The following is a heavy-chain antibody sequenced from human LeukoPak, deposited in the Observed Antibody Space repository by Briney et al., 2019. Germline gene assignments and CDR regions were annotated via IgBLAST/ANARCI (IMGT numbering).Heavy chain of an antibody. CDR3: ANEPVAGSFGWFDP. V-gene: IGHV4-34*01. J-gene: IGHJ5*02. Sequence: SETLSLTCTVSGASISSYYWSWIRQPPGKGLEWIGEINHSGSTNYNPSLKSRVTISVDTSKNQFSLKLSSVTAADTAVYYCANEPVAGSFGWFDPWGQGTLVTVSS. D-gene: IGHD6-19*01. CDR2: INHSGST. CDR1: GASISSYY.